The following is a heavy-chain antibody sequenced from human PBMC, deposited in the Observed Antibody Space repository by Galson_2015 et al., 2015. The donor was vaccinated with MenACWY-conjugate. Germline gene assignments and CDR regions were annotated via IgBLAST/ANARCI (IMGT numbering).Heavy chain of an antibody. Sequence: SLRLSCAASGFIFSRYDMTWVRQAPGKGLEWVSIIGTTSAYKYYGESVKGRFTISRDNSKNTLYLQLNSLRGDDTAVYYCVKTDYGGNPLIFDFWGQGTLVTVSS. V-gene: IGHV3-23*01. CDR2: IGTTSAYK. CDR1: GFIFSRYD. D-gene: IGHD4-23*01. CDR3: VKTDYGGNPLIFDF. J-gene: IGHJ4*02.